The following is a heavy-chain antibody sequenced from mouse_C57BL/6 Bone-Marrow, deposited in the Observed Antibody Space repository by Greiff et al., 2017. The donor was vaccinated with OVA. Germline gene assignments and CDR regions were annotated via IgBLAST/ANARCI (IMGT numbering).Heavy chain of an antibody. CDR3: AREDGNYHLYFDD. J-gene: IGHJ2*01. D-gene: IGHD2-1*01. V-gene: IGHV5-4*01. CDR2: ISDGGSYT. Sequence: EVMLVESGGGLVKPGGSLKLSCAASGFTFSSYAMYWVRQTPEKRLEWVATISDGGSYTYYPENVKGRFTISRDNDKNNLYLQISHLKSEDTAMYDCAREDGNYHLYFDDWGQGTTLTVSS. CDR1: GFTFSSYA.